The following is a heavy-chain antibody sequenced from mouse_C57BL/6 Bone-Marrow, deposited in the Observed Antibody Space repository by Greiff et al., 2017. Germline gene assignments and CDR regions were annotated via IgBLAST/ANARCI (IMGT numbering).Heavy chain of an antibody. D-gene: IGHD2-3*01. CDR2: INPYNGGT. CDR3: ARGDGYYGDFDV. CDR1: GYSFTDYN. Sequence: EVQLQQSGPELVKPGASVKISCKASGYSFTDYNMNWVKQSNGKSLEWIGVINPYNGGTSYNQKFKGKATLTVDKSSSTAYMELNSLTSEDSAVYYCARGDGYYGDFDVWGTGTTVTVSS. J-gene: IGHJ1*03. V-gene: IGHV1-19*01.